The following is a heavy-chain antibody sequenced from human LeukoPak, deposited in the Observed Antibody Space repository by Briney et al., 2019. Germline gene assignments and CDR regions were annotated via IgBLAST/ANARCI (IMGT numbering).Heavy chain of an antibody. V-gene: IGHV1-2*02. D-gene: IGHD5-12*01. CDR3: AGGEVAMSD. CDR1: GYTFTNYY. J-gene: IGHJ4*02. Sequence: ASVMVSCKASGYTFTNYYIHWVRQAPGQGLEWMGWINPNTGDTASAQKFQGRVTLTRDTSTRTAYMELRRLRYDDTAVYFCAGGEVAMSDWGQGARVTVS. CDR2: INPNTGDT.